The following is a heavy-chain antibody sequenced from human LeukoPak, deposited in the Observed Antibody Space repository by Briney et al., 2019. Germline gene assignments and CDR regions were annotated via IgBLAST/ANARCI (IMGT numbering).Heavy chain of an antibody. Sequence: SQTLSPTCTVSGASIGSGGYYWGWIRQHPGKGLEWIGYIYYSASPYYSGSANYNPSLKSRLTISVDTSKNQFSLKVRSVSAADTAVYYCARVMGATRGMDVWGQGTTVTVSS. CDR1: GASIGSGGYY. CDR2: YIYYSASPYYSGSA. J-gene: IGHJ6*02. V-gene: IGHV4-39*07. D-gene: IGHD1-26*01. CDR3: ARVMGATRGMDV.